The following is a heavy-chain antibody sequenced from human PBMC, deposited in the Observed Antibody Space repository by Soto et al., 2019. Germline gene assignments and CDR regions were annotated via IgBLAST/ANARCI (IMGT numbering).Heavy chain of an antibody. Sequence: EVQLVESGGGLVQPGGSLRLSCAASGFTFSSYWMHWVRQAPGKGLVWVSRINSDGSSTSYADSVKGRFTISRDNAKNMLYVEMNSLIAEDTAVYYCVRTSLVVAAATREDYWGQGTLVTVSS. D-gene: IGHD2-15*01. CDR1: GFTFSSYW. J-gene: IGHJ4*02. CDR3: VRTSLVVAAATREDY. CDR2: INSDGSST. V-gene: IGHV3-74*01.